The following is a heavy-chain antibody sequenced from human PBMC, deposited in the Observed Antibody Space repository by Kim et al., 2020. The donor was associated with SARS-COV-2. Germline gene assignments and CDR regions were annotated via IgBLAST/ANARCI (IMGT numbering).Heavy chain of an antibody. CDR3: ARGGDSSSWRSYYYYGMDV. V-gene: IGHV4-59*01. J-gene: IGHJ6*02. CDR1: GGSISSYY. CDR2: IYYSGST. Sequence: SETLSLTCTVSGGSISSYYWSWIRQPPGKGLEWIGYIYYSGSTNYNPSLKSRVTISVDTSKNQFSLKLSSVTAADTAVYYCARGGDSSSWRSYYYYGMDVWGQGTTVTVSS. D-gene: IGHD6-13*01.